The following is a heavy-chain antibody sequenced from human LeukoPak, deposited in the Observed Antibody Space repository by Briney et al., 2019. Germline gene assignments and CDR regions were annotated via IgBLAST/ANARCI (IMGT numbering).Heavy chain of an antibody. CDR3: ASSSYGDYRTNFDY. D-gene: IGHD4-17*01. CDR1: YX. J-gene: IGHJ4*02. CDR2: IYPGDSDT. Sequence: YXXGWGRPVPXXXLGGVGIIYPGDSDTRYSPSFQGQVTISADKSISTAYLQWSSLKASDTAMYYCASSSYGDYRTNFDYWGQGTLVTVSS. V-gene: IGHV5-51*01.